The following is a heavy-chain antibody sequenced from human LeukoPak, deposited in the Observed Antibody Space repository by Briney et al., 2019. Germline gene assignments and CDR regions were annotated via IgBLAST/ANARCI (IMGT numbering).Heavy chain of an antibody. J-gene: IGHJ4*02. CDR2: MNQDGSEK. CDR1: GFTFSSYW. CDR3: AGGRFYYNSGIHEAGDY. V-gene: IGHV3-7*01. Sequence: PGGSLRLSCAASGFTFSSYWMSWVRQAPGKGLEWVANMNQDGSEKYYVDSVKGRFTISRDNAKNSLYLQMNNLRAEDTAVYYCAGGRFYYNSGIHEAGDYWGQGTLVTVSS. D-gene: IGHD3-10*01.